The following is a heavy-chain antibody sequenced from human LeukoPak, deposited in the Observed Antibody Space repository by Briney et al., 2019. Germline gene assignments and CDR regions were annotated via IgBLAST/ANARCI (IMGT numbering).Heavy chain of an antibody. CDR2: TSSGAGST. CDR1: GFTFSSYA. J-gene: IGHJ3*02. D-gene: IGHD1-26*01. CDR3: AKDRGHVGATIGGDAFDI. V-gene: IGHV3-23*01. Sequence: PGGSLRLSCAASGFTFSSYAMSWVRQAPGKGLEWVSATSSGAGSTYYADSVKGRFTISRDNSKNTLYLQMNSLRAEDTAVYYCAKDRGHVGATIGGDAFDIWGQGTMVTVSS.